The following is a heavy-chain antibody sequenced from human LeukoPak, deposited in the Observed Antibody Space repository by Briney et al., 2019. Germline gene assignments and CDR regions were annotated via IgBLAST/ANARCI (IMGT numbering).Heavy chain of an antibody. CDR2: ISAYNGNT. Sequence: AASVRVSCKASGYTFTSYGISWVRQAPGQGLEWMGWISAYNGNTNYAQKLQGRVTMTTDTSTSTAYMELRSLRSDDTAVYYCARDSSGWQIYYYYYYMDVWGKGTTVTISS. CDR3: ARDSSGWQIYYYYYYMDV. CDR1: GYTFTSYG. D-gene: IGHD6-19*01. V-gene: IGHV1-18*01. J-gene: IGHJ6*03.